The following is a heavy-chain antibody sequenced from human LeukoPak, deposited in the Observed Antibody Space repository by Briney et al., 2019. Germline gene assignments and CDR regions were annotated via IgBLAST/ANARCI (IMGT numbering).Heavy chain of an antibody. Sequence: PGGSLRLSCTASGFTLGGHDVHWVRHTTGDGLEWVAAVSAGHHAFYAGSVKGRFTVSREDAKNSLYLQMNSLRAGDTAVYYCVREARGYHYTYFDYWGQGSLVTVSS. D-gene: IGHD5-18*01. CDR3: VREARGYHYTYFDY. CDR1: GFTLGGHD. CDR2: VSAGHHA. J-gene: IGHJ4*02. V-gene: IGHV3-13*01.